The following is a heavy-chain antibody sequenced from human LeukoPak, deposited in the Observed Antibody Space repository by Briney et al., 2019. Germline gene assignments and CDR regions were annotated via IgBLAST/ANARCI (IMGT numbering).Heavy chain of an antibody. CDR2: IYPGESDT. V-gene: IGHV5-51*01. CDR3: ARHVRDYGGNSGTYYYYYYMDV. Sequence: GGSRQISCQGSGCIFTSYWIGWVRQLHGKGREGMGIIYPGESDTRYSPSYQGQVTISDDKSSRTAYLQWSSLKASDTPMYYCARHVRDYGGNSGTYYYYYYMDVWGKGTTVTVSS. D-gene: IGHD4-23*01. J-gene: IGHJ6*03. CDR1: GCIFTSYW.